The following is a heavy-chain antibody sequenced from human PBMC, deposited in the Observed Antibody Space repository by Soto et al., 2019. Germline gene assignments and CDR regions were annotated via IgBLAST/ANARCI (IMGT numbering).Heavy chain of an antibody. J-gene: IGHJ6*03. D-gene: IGHD3-10*01. Sequence: SETLSLTCTVSGGSISSYYWSWIRQPPGKGLEWIGYIYYSGSTNYNPSLKSRVTISVDTSKNQFSLKLSSVTAADTAVYYCARDRAYSGSSQADTENYYYYMDVWGKGTTVTVSS. V-gene: IGHV4-59*01. CDR1: GGSISSYY. CDR3: ARDRAYSGSSQADTENYYYYMDV. CDR2: IYYSGST.